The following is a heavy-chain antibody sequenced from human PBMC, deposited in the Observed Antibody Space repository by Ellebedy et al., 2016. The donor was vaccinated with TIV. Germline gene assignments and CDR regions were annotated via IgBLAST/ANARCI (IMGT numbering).Heavy chain of an antibody. J-gene: IGHJ6*02. D-gene: IGHD3-9*01. V-gene: IGHV1-69*13. CDR2: IIPTFGTT. CDR3: ARGIIYGILTGQHYYKYGMDV. Sequence: AASVKVSCKASGGTFSSYAISWVRQAPGQGLEWMGGIIPTFGTTNYAQKFQGRVTITADESTGTAYMELGSLRSEDTAVYYCARGIIYGILTGQHYYKYGMDVWGQGTTVTVSS. CDR1: GGTFSSYA.